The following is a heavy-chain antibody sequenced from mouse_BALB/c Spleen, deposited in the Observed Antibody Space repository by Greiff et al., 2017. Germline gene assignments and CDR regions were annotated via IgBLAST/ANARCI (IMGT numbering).Heavy chain of an antibody. D-gene: IGHD2-4*01. CDR2: IRNKANGYTT. Sequence: DVKLVESGGGLVQPGGSLRLSCATSGFTFTDYYMSWVRQPPGKALEWLGFIRNKANGYTTEYSASVKGRFTISRDNSQSILYLQMNTLRAEDSATYYCARDGIYYDYDGGFDDWGQGTTLTVSS. CDR1: GFTFTDYY. V-gene: IGHV7-3*02. CDR3: ARDGIYYDYDGGFDD. J-gene: IGHJ2*01.